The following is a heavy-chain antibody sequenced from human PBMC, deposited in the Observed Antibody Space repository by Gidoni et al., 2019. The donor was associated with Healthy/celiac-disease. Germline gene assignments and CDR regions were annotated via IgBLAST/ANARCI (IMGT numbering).Heavy chain of an antibody. V-gene: IGHV3-23*01. CDR2: ISGSGGST. Sequence: EVPLLESGGGLVQPGGSLSLSWAASGFTFSSFAMSWVRQAPGKGLEWVSAISGSGGSTYYADAVKGRFTISRDNSKNTLYLQMNSLRAEDTAVYYCAKAAGLEWNNLYYFDYWGQGTLVTVSS. D-gene: IGHD3-3*01. CDR3: AKAAGLEWNNLYYFDY. J-gene: IGHJ4*02. CDR1: GFTFSSFA.